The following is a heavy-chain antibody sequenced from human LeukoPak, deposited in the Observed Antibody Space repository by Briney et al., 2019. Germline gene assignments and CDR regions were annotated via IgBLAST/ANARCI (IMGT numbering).Heavy chain of an antibody. CDR3: AKDRAAAALYYMDV. CDR1: GFTFSSYS. J-gene: IGHJ6*03. CDR2: ISARSTYI. V-gene: IGHV3-21*04. Sequence: GGSLRLSCAASGFTFSSYSMNWVRQAPGKGLEWVSSISARSTYIYYADSVKGRFTISRDNAKNSLYLQMNSLRAEDMALYYCAKDRAAAALYYMDVWGKGTTVTVSS. D-gene: IGHD6-13*01.